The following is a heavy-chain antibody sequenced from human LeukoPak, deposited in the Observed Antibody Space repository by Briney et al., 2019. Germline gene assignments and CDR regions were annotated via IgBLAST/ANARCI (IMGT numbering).Heavy chain of an antibody. V-gene: IGHV3-21*01. CDR3: ARSLSIAAAGTGWFDP. D-gene: IGHD6-13*01. CDR2: ISSSSSYI. Sequence: GGSLRLSCAASGFTFSSYSMNWVRQAPGKGLEWVSSISSSSSYIYYADSVKGRFTISRDNAKNSLYLQMNSLRAEDTAVYYCARSLSIAAAGTGWFDPWGQGTLVTVSS. CDR1: GFTFSSYS. J-gene: IGHJ5*02.